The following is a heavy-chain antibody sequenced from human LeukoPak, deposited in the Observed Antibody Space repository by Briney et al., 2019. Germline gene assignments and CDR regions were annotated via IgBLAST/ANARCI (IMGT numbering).Heavy chain of an antibody. Sequence: GASVKVSRKASGYTFTSYGISWVRQAPGQGLEWMGWINPNSGGTNYAQKFQGRVTMTRDTSISTAYMELSRLRSDDTAVYYCARGGAPEAVAGKPYYYYYYMDVWGKGTTVTISS. CDR1: GYTFTSYG. D-gene: IGHD6-19*01. J-gene: IGHJ6*03. CDR2: INPNSGGT. V-gene: IGHV1-2*02. CDR3: ARGGAPEAVAGKPYYYYYYMDV.